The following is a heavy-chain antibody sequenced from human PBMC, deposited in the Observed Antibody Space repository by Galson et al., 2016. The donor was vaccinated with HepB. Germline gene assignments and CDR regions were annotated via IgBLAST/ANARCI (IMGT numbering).Heavy chain of an antibody. J-gene: IGHJ3*02. CDR3: ATEDLSSPGNGALDI. Sequence: SLRLSCADSGFTFSTYGMHWVRQAPGEGLEWVAAISFEGNKQHYADSVKGRFTVSRDNSKNTLYLEMNSLRAEDTAVYYCATEDLSSPGNGALDIWGQGAMVTVSS. V-gene: IGHV3-30*03. CDR2: ISFEGNKQ. D-gene: IGHD6-13*01. CDR1: GFTFSTYG.